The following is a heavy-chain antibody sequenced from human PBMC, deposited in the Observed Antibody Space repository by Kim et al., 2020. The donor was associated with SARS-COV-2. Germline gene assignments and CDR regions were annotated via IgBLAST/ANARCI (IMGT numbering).Heavy chain of an antibody. CDR1: GGSISSSY. D-gene: IGHD2-21*01. CDR3: ARRSIQYSYAMDV. CDR2: IYYSGST. V-gene: IGHV4-59*08. Sequence: SETLSLTCTVSGGSISSSYWSWIRQPPGKGLEWIGYIYYSGSTDYTPSLKSRVTISIDTSKTQFSLKLSSVTAADTPVYYCARRSIQYSYAMDVWGQGTTVTVS. J-gene: IGHJ6*02.